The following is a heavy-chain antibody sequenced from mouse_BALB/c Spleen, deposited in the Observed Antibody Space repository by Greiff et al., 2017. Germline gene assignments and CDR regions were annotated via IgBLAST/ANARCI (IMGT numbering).Heavy chain of an antibody. CDR3: ARKVRQDFDY. CDR1: GFTFSSFG. J-gene: IGHJ2*01. CDR2: ISSGSSTI. D-gene: IGHD2-14*01. Sequence: EVKVEESGGGLVQPGGSRKLSCAASGFTFSSFGMHWVRQAPEKGLEWVAYISSGSSTIYYADTVKGRFTISRDNPKNTLFLQMSSLKSEDTAMYYCARKVRQDFDYWGQGTTLTVSS. V-gene: IGHV5-17*02.